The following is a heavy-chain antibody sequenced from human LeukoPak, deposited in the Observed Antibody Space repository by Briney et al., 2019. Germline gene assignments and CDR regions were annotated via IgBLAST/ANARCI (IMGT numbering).Heavy chain of an antibody. D-gene: IGHD5-12*01. J-gene: IGHJ4*02. V-gene: IGHV3-7*01. Sequence: GGSLRLSCAASGFIFNDYWMSWVRQAPGKGLEWVANIKQDGSKKYYVDSVKGRFTVSRDNAKNSLYLQMNSLRAEDTSIYYCVREDSGFDSAFDYWGQGTLVTVSS. CDR3: VREDSGFDSAFDY. CDR1: GFIFNDYW. CDR2: IKQDGSKK.